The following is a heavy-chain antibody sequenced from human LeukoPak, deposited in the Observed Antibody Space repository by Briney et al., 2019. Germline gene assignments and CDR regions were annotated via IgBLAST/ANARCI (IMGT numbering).Heavy chain of an antibody. D-gene: IGHD6-13*01. J-gene: IGHJ4*02. V-gene: IGHV4-61*02. CDR3: ARIGSSWNFDFDY. CDR2: IYTSGST. Sequence: PSQTLSLTCTVSGGSISSGGYFWSWIRQPAGKGLEWIGRIYTSGSTNYNPSLKSRVTISVDTSKNQFSLKLSSVTAADTAVYYCARIGSSWNFDFDYWGQGTLVTVSS. CDR1: GGSISSGGYF.